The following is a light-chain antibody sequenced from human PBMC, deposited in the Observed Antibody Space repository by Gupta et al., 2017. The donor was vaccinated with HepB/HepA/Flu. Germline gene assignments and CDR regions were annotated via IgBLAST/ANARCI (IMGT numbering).Light chain of an antibody. CDR1: SRDVGGYNY. J-gene: IGLJ2*01. CDR3: SAYTSSSVV. V-gene: IGLV2-14*01. CDR2: DVR. Sequence: SALAQPASVAGSPGQSITISCTGTSRDVGGYNYVSWYQQHPGNDLKLMIYDVRNRTAVASTPFSFSKSGNTATLTISGLQAGADDDYHYSAYTSSSVVFGGGTKLTVL.